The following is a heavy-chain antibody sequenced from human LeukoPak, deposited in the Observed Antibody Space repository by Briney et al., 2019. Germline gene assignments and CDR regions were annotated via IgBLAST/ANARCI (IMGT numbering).Heavy chain of an antibody. CDR1: GGSFSSGSYY. J-gene: IGHJ4*02. CDR2: IYTSGST. CDR3: ARGGGDWGFHQSDY. V-gene: IGHV4-61*02. Sequence: SETLSLTCTVSGGSFSSGSYYWSWIRQPAGKGLEWIGRIYTSGSTNYNPSLKSRLTISVDTSKNQFSLKLSSVTAADTAVYYCARGGGDWGFHQSDYWGQGTLVTVSS. D-gene: IGHD2-21*01.